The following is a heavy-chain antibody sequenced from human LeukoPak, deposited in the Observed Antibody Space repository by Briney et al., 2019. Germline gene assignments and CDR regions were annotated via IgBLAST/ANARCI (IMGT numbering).Heavy chain of an antibody. D-gene: IGHD3-22*01. CDR2: ISTSGNSI. Sequence: GGSLRLSCAASGFTFSDYYMSWIRQAPGKGLEWVSYISTSGNSIHYGDSVKGRFTISRDNGKNSLYLQMNSLSAEDTAVYYCARPLRRYYYDNRGPPPFDIWGQGTMVTVSS. V-gene: IGHV3-11*01. J-gene: IGHJ3*02. CDR3: ARPLRRYYYDNRGPPPFDI. CDR1: GFTFSDYY.